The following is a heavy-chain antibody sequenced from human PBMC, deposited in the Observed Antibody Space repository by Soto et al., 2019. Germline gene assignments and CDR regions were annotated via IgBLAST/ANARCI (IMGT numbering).Heavy chain of an antibody. J-gene: IGHJ5*02. D-gene: IGHD5-12*01. Sequence: QVQLQESGPGLVKPSETLSVTCTVSGGSVSSRSHFWSWIRQPPGGGLQWIGYIFYSGSTNYNPSLKSRATLSVDTSRNQFSLRLTSVTAADTAFYYCARYDAKSGSNKIDPWGQGTLVTVSS. CDR1: GGSVSSRSHF. CDR2: IFYSGST. V-gene: IGHV4-61*01. CDR3: ARYDAKSGSNKIDP.